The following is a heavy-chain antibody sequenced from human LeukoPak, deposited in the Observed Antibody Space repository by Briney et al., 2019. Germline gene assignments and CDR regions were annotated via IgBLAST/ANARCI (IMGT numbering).Heavy chain of an antibody. V-gene: IGHV3-23*01. Sequence: GGSLRLSCAASGFTFSSYAMSWVRQAPGKGLEWVSAISGSGGSTYYADSVKGRFTISRDNSKNTLYLQMNSLRAEDTALYYCAKTGGDILTGYYPIDYWGQGTLVTVSS. D-gene: IGHD3-9*01. CDR1: GFTFSSYA. CDR2: ISGSGGST. J-gene: IGHJ4*02. CDR3: AKTGGDILTGYYPIDY.